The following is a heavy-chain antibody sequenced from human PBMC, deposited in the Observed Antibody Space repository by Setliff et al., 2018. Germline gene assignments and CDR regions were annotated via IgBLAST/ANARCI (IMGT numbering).Heavy chain of an antibody. CDR3: AKSHSSWPIFVDY. D-gene: IGHD6-13*01. J-gene: IGHJ4*02. Sequence: GGSLRLSCAASRFTFSSYAMSWVRQAPGKGLEWVSAISGSAGSTYYADSVKGRFTISRDNSKNTLYLQMNSLRVEDTAVYYCAKSHSSWPIFVDYWGQGTLVTVSS. CDR2: ISGSAGST. CDR1: RFTFSSYA. V-gene: IGHV3-23*01.